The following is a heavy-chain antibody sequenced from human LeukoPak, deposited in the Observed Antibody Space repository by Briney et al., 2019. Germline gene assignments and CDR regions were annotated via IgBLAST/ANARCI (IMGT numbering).Heavy chain of an antibody. Sequence: PGGSLRLSCAASGFTFSTSEMNWVRQAPGKGLAWISYISSRGRTIFYADSVKGRFIISRDNAENSLYLQMNSLRAEDTAVYYCARDSGGHNYALDGFDIWGQGTMVTVSS. CDR1: GFTFSTSE. V-gene: IGHV3-48*03. D-gene: IGHD5-24*01. J-gene: IGHJ3*02. CDR3: ARDSGGHNYALDGFDI. CDR2: ISSRGRTI.